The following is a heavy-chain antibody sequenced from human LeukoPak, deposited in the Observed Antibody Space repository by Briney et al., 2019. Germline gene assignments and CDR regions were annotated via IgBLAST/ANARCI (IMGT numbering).Heavy chain of an antibody. CDR2: ISGSGGTT. V-gene: IGHV3-23*01. D-gene: IGHD1-26*01. CDR3: AKDTSYNRHDAFDI. Sequence: QAGGSLRLSCAASGFTFSIYAMSWVRQAPGKGLEWVSDISGSGGTTYYADSVKGRFTISRDNSENTLNLQMNSLRADDMAVYYCAKDTSYNRHDAFDIWGQGTMVTVSS. J-gene: IGHJ3*02. CDR1: GFTFSIYA.